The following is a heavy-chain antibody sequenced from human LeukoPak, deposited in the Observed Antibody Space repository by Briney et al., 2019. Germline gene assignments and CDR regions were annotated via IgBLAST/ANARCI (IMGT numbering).Heavy chain of an antibody. CDR3: ARDLYYYDSSGYYYPDY. Sequence: SQTLSLTCAISGDSVSSNSAAWNWIRQSPSRGLEWLGRTYYRSKWYNDYAVSVKSRITINPDTSKNQFSLQLNSVTPEDTAVYYCARDLYYYDSSGYYYPDYWGQGTLVTVSS. CDR1: GDSVSSNSAA. J-gene: IGHJ4*02. CDR2: TYYRSKWYN. D-gene: IGHD3-22*01. V-gene: IGHV6-1*01.